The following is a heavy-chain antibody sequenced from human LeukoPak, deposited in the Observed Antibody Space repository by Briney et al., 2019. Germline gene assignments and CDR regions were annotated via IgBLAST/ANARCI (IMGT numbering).Heavy chain of an antibody. J-gene: IGHJ6*03. V-gene: IGHV4-39*02. CDR1: GGSINSSIYY. D-gene: IGHD3-22*01. CDR3: ARVVEGYYSYMDV. Sequence: SETLSLTCTVSGGSINSSIYYWGWIRQPPGEGLEWIGSMYYSGNTYCKPSLRSRVTISVDTSKNLFSLKLRSVTAADTAVYYCARVVEGYYSYMDVWGKGTTVTVSS. CDR2: MYYSGNT.